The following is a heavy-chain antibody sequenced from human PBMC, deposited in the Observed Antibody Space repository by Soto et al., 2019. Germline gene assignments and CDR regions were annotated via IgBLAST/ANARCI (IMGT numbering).Heavy chain of an antibody. CDR3: AKDRGGRTFLEWLLVAFDY. D-gene: IGHD3-3*02. CDR1: GFTFSKFA. Sequence: EVQLLESGGGLVQPGGSLRLSCAASGFTFSKFAMGWVRQAPGKGLEWVSAIGDSGDNTYYADSVKGRFTISRENSKDTLSLQMNSLRDEDTAIYYCAKDRGGRTFLEWLLVAFDYWGQGTLVTVSS. CDR2: IGDSGDNT. J-gene: IGHJ4*02. V-gene: IGHV3-23*01.